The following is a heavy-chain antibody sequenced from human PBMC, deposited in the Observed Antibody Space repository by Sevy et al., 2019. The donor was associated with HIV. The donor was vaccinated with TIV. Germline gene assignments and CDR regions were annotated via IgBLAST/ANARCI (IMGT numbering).Heavy chain of an antibody. CDR3: ARATYYDDSSGRDIGAFDI. V-gene: IGHV4-4*02. D-gene: IGHD3-22*01. J-gene: IGHJ3*02. Sequence: SETLSLTCAVSGGSISSSNWWSWVRQPPGKGLEWIGEIYRSGSTNYNPSLKSRVTISVDKSKNQFSLKLSSVTAADTAGYYCARATYYDDSSGRDIGAFDIWGQGTMVTVSS. CDR1: GGSISSSNW. CDR2: IYRSGST.